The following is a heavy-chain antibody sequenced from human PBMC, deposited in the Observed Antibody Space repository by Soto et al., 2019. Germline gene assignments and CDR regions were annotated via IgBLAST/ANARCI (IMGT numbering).Heavy chain of an antibody. V-gene: IGHV3-15*01. Sequence: EVQLVESGGGLVKPGGSLRLSCAASGFTFSNAWMSWVRQVPGKGLEWVGRIKSKTDGGTRDYAAPVKGRFTISREASKKTLYLQMNSLKAEDTGVYYCTRGSYQGNYYYYGMDVWGQGTTVTVSS. CDR3: TRGSYQGNYYYYGMDV. D-gene: IGHD1-26*01. J-gene: IGHJ6*02. CDR2: IKSKTDGGTR. CDR1: GFTFSNAW.